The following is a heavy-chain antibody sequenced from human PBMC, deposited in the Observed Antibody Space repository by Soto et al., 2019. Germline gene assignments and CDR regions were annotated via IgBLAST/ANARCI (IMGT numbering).Heavy chain of an antibody. D-gene: IGHD3-10*01. Sequence: GGSLRLSCATSGFTFSYYPLHWVRRAPGKGLEWVSSISGIRDYIRYADSVKGRFTISRDNAKTSLYLQMNSLTAEDTAVYYCAREGVHNYTEYYFDYWGQGTLVTVSS. J-gene: IGHJ4*02. CDR3: AREGVHNYTEYYFDY. CDR1: GFTFSYYP. CDR2: ISGIRDYI. V-gene: IGHV3-21*06.